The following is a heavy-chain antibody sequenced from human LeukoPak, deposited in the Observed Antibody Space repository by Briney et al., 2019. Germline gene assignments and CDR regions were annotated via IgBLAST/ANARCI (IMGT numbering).Heavy chain of an antibody. J-gene: IGHJ4*02. CDR3: ASDTVTTYEKGAPSDY. V-gene: IGHV3-66*01. CDR2: IYSGGTT. CDR1: GFTVSSNY. D-gene: IGHD4-17*01. Sequence: GESRRLSCAAAGFTVSSNYMSWVRQAPGKVLEWDSVIYSGGTTYYADSVKGRFTISRDNSRNTQDLQMNSLRAEDTAVYYCASDTVTTYEKGAPSDYWGQGTLVTVSS.